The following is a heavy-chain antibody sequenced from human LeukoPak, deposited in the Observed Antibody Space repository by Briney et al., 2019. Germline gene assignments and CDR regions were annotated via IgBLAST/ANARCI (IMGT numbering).Heavy chain of an antibody. CDR3: ARGGSGGSKWFDP. CDR1: GDSVSSNSAA. CDR2: TYYRSKWYN. Sequence: QTLSLTCAIPGDSVSSNSAAWNWIRQSPSRGLEWLGRTYYRSKWYNDYAESVKSRITINTDTSKNQFSLQVKSVTPEDTAVYYCARGGSGGSKWFDPWGQGTLVTVSS. V-gene: IGHV6-1*01. J-gene: IGHJ5*02. D-gene: IGHD2-15*01.